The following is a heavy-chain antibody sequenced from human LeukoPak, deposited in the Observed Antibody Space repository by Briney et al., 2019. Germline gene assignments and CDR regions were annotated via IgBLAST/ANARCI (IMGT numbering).Heavy chain of an antibody. J-gene: IGHJ1*01. CDR2: IRQDGSDK. Sequence: GGSLRLSCVASEFTHKYMSSVRQAPGKGLEWVANIRQDGSDKNYVDSVKGRFTISRDNTKNSVYLEMNSLKVEDTAVYYCAREFSWSGRDIWGQGTLVTVSS. CDR1: EFTHKY. V-gene: IGHV3-7*05. D-gene: IGHD1-14*01. CDR3: AREFSWSGRDI.